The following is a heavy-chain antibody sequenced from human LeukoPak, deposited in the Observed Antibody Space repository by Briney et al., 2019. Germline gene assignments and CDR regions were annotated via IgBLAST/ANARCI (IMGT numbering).Heavy chain of an antibody. D-gene: IGHD6-19*01. CDR2: ISAYSGNT. V-gene: IGHV1-18*01. CDR1: GYTFISYG. Sequence: ASVKVSCKASGYTFISYGISWMRQAPGQGLEWMGWISAYSGNTNYAQKFRGRVTMTTDTSTSTAYMELRSLRSDDTAVYYCARDNRGVAGTDYWGQGTPVTVSS. CDR3: ARDNRGVAGTDY. J-gene: IGHJ4*02.